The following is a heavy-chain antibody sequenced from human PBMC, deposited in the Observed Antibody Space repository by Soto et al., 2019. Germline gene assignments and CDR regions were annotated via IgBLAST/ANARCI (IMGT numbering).Heavy chain of an antibody. J-gene: IGHJ6*02. D-gene: IGHD4-17*01. V-gene: IGHV3-23*01. Sequence: EVQLLEPGGGLVQPGGSLRLSCAASGFTFSSYAMSWVRQAPGKGLEWVSAISGSGGSTYNADSVKGRFTISRDNSKKTLYLRRSSLRAEDTAVYYCAKGRTEMNYYYGMDVWGQGTTVTVSS. CDR1: GFTFSSYA. CDR2: ISGSGGST. CDR3: AKGRTEMNYYYGMDV.